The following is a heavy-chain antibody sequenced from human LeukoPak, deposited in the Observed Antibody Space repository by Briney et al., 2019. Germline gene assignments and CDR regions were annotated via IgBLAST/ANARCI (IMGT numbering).Heavy chain of an antibody. CDR3: AREVVGGYSSSWYWFDP. D-gene: IGHD6-13*01. J-gene: IGHJ5*02. Sequence: GASVKVSCKASGGTFSSYAISWVRQAPGQGLEWMGGIIPIFGTANYAQKFQGRVTITADESTSTAYMELSSLRSEDTAVYYCAREVVGGYSSSWYWFDPWGQGTLVTVSS. V-gene: IGHV1-69*13. CDR1: GGTFSSYA. CDR2: IIPIFGTA.